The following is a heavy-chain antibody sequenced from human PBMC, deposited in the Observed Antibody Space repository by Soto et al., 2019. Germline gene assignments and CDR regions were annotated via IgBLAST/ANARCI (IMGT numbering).Heavy chain of an antibody. D-gene: IGHD3-10*01. CDR2: IYYSGST. CDR3: ARVWGDYYGSGSYYTSPFDY. CDR1: GGSVSSGSYY. V-gene: IGHV4-61*01. Sequence: PSETLSLTCTVSGGSVSSGSYYWSWIRQPPGKGLEWIGYIYYSGSTNYNPSLKSRVTISVDTSKNQFSLKLSSVTAADTAVYYCARVWGDYYGSGSYYTSPFDYWGQGTLVTVSS. J-gene: IGHJ4*02.